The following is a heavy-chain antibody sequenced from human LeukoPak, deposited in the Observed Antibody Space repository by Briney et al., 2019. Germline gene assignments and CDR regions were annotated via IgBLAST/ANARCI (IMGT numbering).Heavy chain of an antibody. CDR1: GFTFSNYW. J-gene: IGHJ4*02. V-gene: IGHV3-74*01. CDR3: ARGGTSGCLDY. CDR2: IKTDGSST. D-gene: IGHD6-19*01. Sequence: GGSLRLSCAASGFTFSNYWMHWVRQAPGKGLVWVSRIKTDGSSTSYADSVKGRVTISRDNAKNTLYLQMNTMSAEDTAVYFCARGGTSGCLDYWGQGTLVTVSS.